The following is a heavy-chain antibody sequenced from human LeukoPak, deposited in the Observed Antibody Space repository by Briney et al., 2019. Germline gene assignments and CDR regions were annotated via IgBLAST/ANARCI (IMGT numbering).Heavy chain of an antibody. CDR1: GGSIGSGY. V-gene: IGHV4-59*08. Sequence: SETLSLTCTVSGGSIGSGYWTWIRQPPGRGLEYIGYIYYTGGTNYNPSLKSRVTISVDTSKNQFSLKLSSVTAADTAVYFCAKYGNSGWVIDNWGQGTLVTVSS. CDR3: AKYGNSGWVIDN. CDR2: IYYTGGT. D-gene: IGHD6-19*01. J-gene: IGHJ4*02.